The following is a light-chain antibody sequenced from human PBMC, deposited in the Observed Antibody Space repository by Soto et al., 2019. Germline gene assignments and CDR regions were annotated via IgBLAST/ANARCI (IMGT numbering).Light chain of an antibody. CDR3: QQYNNWPPIT. V-gene: IGKV3D-15*01. J-gene: IGKJ5*01. Sequence: EIVLTQSPATLSLSPGERVTLSCRASQSFSSSYLGWYQQKPGQAPRLLIYGASTRATGIPARFSGSGSGTEFTLTISSLQSEDFAVYYCQQYNNWPPITFGQGTRLEIK. CDR2: GAS. CDR1: QSFSSS.